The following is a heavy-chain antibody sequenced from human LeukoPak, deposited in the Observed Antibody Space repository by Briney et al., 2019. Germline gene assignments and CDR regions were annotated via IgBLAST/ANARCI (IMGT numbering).Heavy chain of an antibody. D-gene: IGHD1-14*01. V-gene: IGHV4-59*08. J-gene: IGHJ5*02. Sequence: SETLSLTCTVSGGSISSYYWSWIRQPPGKGLEWIGYIYYTGRTYYNPSLKSRVTISVDTSRNQFSLKLNSVTATDTAVYYCARVKGNHQNWFDPWGQGTLVTVSS. CDR3: ARVKGNHQNWFDP. CDR1: GGSISSYY. CDR2: IYYTGRT.